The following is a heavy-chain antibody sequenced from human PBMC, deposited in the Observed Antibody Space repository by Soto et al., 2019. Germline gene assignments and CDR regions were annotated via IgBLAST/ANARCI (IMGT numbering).Heavy chain of an antibody. J-gene: IGHJ4*02. CDR1: GFAFKSYG. CDR3: VKDSWWLVSFDH. V-gene: IGHV3-30*18. CDR2: ISYDGGHM. D-gene: IGHD6-19*01. Sequence: QVQLVESGGGGGQPGRSLRLTCAASGFAFKSYGMHWVRQAPGRGLEWVAAISYDGGHMYYGDSVKGRFTISRDNSKNTLYLQMTSLRPEDTAEYHCVKDSWWLVSFDHWGQGTLVTVSS.